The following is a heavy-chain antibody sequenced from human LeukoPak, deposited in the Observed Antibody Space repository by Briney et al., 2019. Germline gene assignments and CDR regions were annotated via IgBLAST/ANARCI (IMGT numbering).Heavy chain of an antibody. CDR1: GFTFSSYG. Sequence: GGSLRLSCAASGFTFSSYGMHWVCQAPGKGLEWVAVIWYDGSNKYYADSVKGRFTISRDNSKNTLYLQMNSLRAEDTAVYYCAKDTSYYGSGSYGTGGYYFDYWGQGTLVTVSS. D-gene: IGHD3-10*01. CDR2: IWYDGSNK. V-gene: IGHV3-33*06. CDR3: AKDTSYYGSGSYGTGGYYFDY. J-gene: IGHJ4*02.